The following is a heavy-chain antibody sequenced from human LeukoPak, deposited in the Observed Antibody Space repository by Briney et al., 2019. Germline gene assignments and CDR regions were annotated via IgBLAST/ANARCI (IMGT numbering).Heavy chain of an antibody. CDR2: INHSGST. CDR1: GGSFSGYY. J-gene: IGHJ3*02. Sequence: SETLSLTCAVYGGSFSGYYWSWIRQPPGQGKEWIGEINHSGSTNYNPSLKSRVTISVDTSKNQFSLKLNSVTAADTAVYYCARVYSGSYSGVAFDIWGQGTMVTVSS. V-gene: IGHV4-34*01. CDR3: ARVYSGSYSGVAFDI. D-gene: IGHD1-26*01.